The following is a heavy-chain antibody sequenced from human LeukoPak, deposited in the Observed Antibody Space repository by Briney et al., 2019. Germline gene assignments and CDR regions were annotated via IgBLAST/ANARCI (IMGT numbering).Heavy chain of an antibody. D-gene: IGHD5-24*01. V-gene: IGHV4-39*01. CDR1: GGSISSSSYY. CDR2: IYYSGST. J-gene: IGHJ4*02. Sequence: PSETLSLTCTVSGGSISSSSYYWGWIRQPPGKGLEWIGSIYYSGSTYYNPSFKSRVTISVDTSENQFSLQLTSVTAADTAVYYCAVEEFDFWGQGTLVTVSS. CDR3: AVEEFDF.